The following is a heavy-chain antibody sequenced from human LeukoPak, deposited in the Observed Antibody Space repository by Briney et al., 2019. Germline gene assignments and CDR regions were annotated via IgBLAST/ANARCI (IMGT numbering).Heavy chain of an antibody. J-gene: IGHJ4*02. D-gene: IGHD2-15*01. CDR1: GFTFTNYA. V-gene: IGHV3-33*06. CDR3: AKDRAPYCSGGSCYDLVY. CDR2: IWNNGNNR. Sequence: GGSLRLSCAASGFTFTNYAMTWARQAPGKGLEWVAVIWNNGNNRYADSVKGRFTISRDNSKNTLYLQMNSLRAEDTAVYYCAKDRAPYCSGGSCYDLVYWGQGTLVTVSS.